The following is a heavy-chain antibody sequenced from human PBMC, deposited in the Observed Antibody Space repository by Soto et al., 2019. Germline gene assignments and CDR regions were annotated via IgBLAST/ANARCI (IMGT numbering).Heavy chain of an antibody. J-gene: IGHJ4*02. Sequence: QVTLKESGPVLVKPIETLTLTCTVSGFSLSNARMGVSWIRQPPGKALEWLAHIFSNDEKSYSTSLKSRLTISKDTSKSQVVLTMTNMDPVDTATYYCARTPYSSGWYGYYFDYWGQGTLVTVSS. CDR2: IFSNDEK. D-gene: IGHD6-19*01. V-gene: IGHV2-26*01. CDR1: GFSLSNARMG. CDR3: ARTPYSSGWYGYYFDY.